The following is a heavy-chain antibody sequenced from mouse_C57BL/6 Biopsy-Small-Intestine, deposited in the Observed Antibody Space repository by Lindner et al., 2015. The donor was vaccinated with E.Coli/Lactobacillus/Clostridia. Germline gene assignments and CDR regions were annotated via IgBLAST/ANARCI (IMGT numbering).Heavy chain of an antibody. D-gene: IGHD2-5*01. V-gene: IGHV3-8*01. CDR2: ISYSGST. CDR1: GYSITSDY. J-gene: IGHJ4*01. Sequence: VQLQESGPGLAKPSQTLSLTCSVTGYSITSDYWNLIRKFPGNKLEYMGYISYSGSTYYNPSLKSRTSITRDTSKNQYYLQLNSVTTEDTATYYCARGSKAMDYWGQGTSVTVSS. CDR3: ARGSKAMDY.